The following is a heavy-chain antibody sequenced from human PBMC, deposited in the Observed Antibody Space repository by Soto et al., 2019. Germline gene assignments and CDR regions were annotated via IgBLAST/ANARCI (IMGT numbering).Heavy chain of an antibody. CDR1: GGTFISYT. V-gene: IGHV1-69*02. CDR2: IIPILGIT. D-gene: IGHD4-17*01. Sequence: QVQLVQSGAEVKKPGSSVKVSCKASGGTFISYTFSWVRQAPGQGLEWMGRIIPILGITNYAQKFQGRVTINADKSTSTAYMHLSSLRSEDTAVYYCALTTVTTSDNWFDPWGQGTLVTVSS. CDR3: ALTTVTTSDNWFDP. J-gene: IGHJ5*02.